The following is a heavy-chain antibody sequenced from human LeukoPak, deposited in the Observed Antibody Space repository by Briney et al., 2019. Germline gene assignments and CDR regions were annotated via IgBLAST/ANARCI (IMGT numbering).Heavy chain of an antibody. CDR1: GGTFSSYA. J-gene: IGHJ4*02. D-gene: IGHD3-22*01. CDR2: IVPILGIA. CDR3: ARDYYDSSGYYYVYDY. Sequence: ASVKVSCKASGGTFSSYAISWVRQAPGQGLEWMGRIVPILGIANYAQKFQGRVTITTDESTSTAYMELSSLRSEDTAVYYCARDYYDSSGYYYVYDYWGQGTLVTVSS. V-gene: IGHV1-69*04.